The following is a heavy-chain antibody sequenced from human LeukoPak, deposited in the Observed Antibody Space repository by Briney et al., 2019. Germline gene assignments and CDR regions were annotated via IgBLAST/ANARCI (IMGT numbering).Heavy chain of an antibody. J-gene: IGHJ4*01. CDR3: ARYYYDSSGYYWGNFDY. CDR2: IYHSGST. CDR1: GYSISSGYF. Sequence: PSETLSLTCAVSGYSISSGYFWAWIRQPPGKGLEWIGNIYHSGSTYYNPSLKSRVTISVDTSKNQFSLKLSSVTAADTAVYYCARYYYDSSGYYWGNFDYWGHGTLVTVSS. D-gene: IGHD3-22*01. V-gene: IGHV4-38-2*01.